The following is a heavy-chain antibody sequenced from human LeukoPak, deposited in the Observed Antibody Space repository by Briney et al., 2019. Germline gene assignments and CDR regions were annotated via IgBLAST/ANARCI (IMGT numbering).Heavy chain of an antibody. Sequence: PSETLSLTCTVSGGSISSYYWSWIRQPPGKGLEWIGYIYYSGSTNYNPSLKSRVTISVDTSKNQFSLKLSSVTAADTAVYYCARVFMVRGAKQCYTGIDGRGQGSTATDSS. V-gene: IGHV4-59*01. CDR3: ARVFMVRGAKQCYTGIDG. CDR2: IYYSGST. D-gene: IGHD3-10*01. CDR1: GGSISSYY. J-gene: IGHJ6*02.